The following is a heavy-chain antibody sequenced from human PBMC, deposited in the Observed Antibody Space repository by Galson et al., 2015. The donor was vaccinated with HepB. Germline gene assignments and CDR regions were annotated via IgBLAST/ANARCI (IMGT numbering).Heavy chain of an antibody. J-gene: IGHJ5*02. V-gene: IGHV1-18*01. CDR2: ISAYNGNT. D-gene: IGHD3-3*01. Sequence: SVKVSCKASGYTFTSYGISWVRQAPGQGLEWMGWISAYNGNTNYAQKLQGRVTMTTDTSTSTAYMELRSLRSDDTAVYYCARERYYDFWSGFSGWFDPWGQGTLVTVSS. CDR1: GYTFTSYG. CDR3: ARERYYDFWSGFSGWFDP.